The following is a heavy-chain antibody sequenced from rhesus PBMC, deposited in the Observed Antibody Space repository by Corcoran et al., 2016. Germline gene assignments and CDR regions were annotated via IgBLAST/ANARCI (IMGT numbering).Heavy chain of an antibody. CDR1: GGSISDDYY. CDR3: ARTVTTFFYGLDS. CDR2: IYGSGWGT. V-gene: IGHV4-106*01. Sequence: QVQLQESGPGLVKPSETLSLTCAVSGGSISDDYYWSWIRQPPGKGLEWIGYIYGSGWGTNYNPSLKNRVTISIDTSKNQFSLKLSSVTAADTAVYYCARTVTTFFYGLDSWGQGVVVTVSS. D-gene: IGHD4-23*01. J-gene: IGHJ6*01.